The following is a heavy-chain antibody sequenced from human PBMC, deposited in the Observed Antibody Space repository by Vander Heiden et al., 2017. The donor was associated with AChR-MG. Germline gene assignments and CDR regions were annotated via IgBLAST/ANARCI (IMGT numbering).Heavy chain of an antibody. J-gene: IGHJ6*03. CDR3: AILNTYGFYYYYIDV. V-gene: IGHV1-8*01. D-gene: IGHD4-17*01. CDR1: GYTFTSYD. Sequence: QVQLVQSGAEVKKPGASVKVSCKASGYTFTSYDINWVRQATGQGLEWMGWMNPNSGNTGYAQKVQGRVTMTRNTSINTAYMDLSSLRSEDTAVYYCAILNTYGFYYYYIDVWGRGTTVTVSS. CDR2: MNPNSGNT.